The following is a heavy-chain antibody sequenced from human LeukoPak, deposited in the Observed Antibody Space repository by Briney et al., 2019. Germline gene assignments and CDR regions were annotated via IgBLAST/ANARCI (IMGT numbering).Heavy chain of an antibody. CDR2: IKQDASDK. J-gene: IGHJ4*02. V-gene: IGHV3-7*01. CDR3: ARDRVWTVLY. D-gene: IGHD6-13*01. CDR1: GFTFSSHW. Sequence: GGSLRLSCAASGFTFSSHWMSWVRQAPGKGLEWVAYIKQDASDKYYVDSMKGRFTISRDNAKNSLYLQMNSLRAEDTAVYYCARDRVWTVLYWGQGTLVTVSS.